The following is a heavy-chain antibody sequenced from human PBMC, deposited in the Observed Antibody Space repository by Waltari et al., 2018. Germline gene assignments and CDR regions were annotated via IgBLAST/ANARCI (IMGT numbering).Heavy chain of an antibody. CDR2: ISSSSSTI. Sequence: EVQLVESGGGLVQPGGSLRLSCAASGFTFSSYSMNWFRQPPGKGLEWVSYISSSSSTIYYADSVKGRFTISRDNAKNSLYLQMNSLRAEDTAVYYCARDPISKAVAGSRKYYYYGMDVWGQGTTVTVSS. J-gene: IGHJ6*02. D-gene: IGHD6-19*01. CDR3: ARDPISKAVAGSRKYYYYGMDV. V-gene: IGHV3-48*01. CDR1: GFTFSSYS.